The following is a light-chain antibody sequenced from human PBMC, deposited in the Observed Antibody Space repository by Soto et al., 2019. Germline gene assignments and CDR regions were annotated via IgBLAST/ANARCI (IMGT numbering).Light chain of an antibody. CDR3: QQYGNSPLT. V-gene: IGKV3-20*01. CDR2: GAS. CDR1: QSVSSSY. J-gene: IGKJ4*01. Sequence: EIVLTQSPGTLSLSPGERATLSCRASQSVSSSYLAWYQQKPGQAPRLLIYGASSRATDIPDRFSGSGSGTDFTLTISRLEPEDFAVYYCQQYGNSPLTFGGGTKVDIK.